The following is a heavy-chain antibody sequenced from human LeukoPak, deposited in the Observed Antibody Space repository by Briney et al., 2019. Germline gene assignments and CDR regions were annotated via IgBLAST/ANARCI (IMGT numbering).Heavy chain of an antibody. V-gene: IGHV5-51*01. CDR2: IYPGDSDT. CDR1: GYRFTSYW. Sequence: GESLKISCKGSGYRFTSYWIVWARQIPGKGLEWMGSIYPGDSDTRYSPSFQGQVTISADKSITTAYLQWNSLKASDTAMYYCARLGATLTKGFADYWGQGTLVTVSS. CDR3: ARLGATLTKGFADY. D-gene: IGHD4-11*01. J-gene: IGHJ4*02.